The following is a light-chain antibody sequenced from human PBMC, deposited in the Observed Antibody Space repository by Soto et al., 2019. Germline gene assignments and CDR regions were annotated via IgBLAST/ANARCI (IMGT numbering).Light chain of an antibody. CDR2: DAS. V-gene: IGKV3-20*01. Sequence: EIVLTQSPGTLSLSPGERATLSCRASQSVSNNYLAWYQQKPGQAPRLLIYDASNRATGIPDRFSGSGSGTAFTLTISRLEPEDSAVYYCQQYGSSPRAFGQGTKVEIK. CDR1: QSVSNNY. J-gene: IGKJ1*01. CDR3: QQYGSSPRA.